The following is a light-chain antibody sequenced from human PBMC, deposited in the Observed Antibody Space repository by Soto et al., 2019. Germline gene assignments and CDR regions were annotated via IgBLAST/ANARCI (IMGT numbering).Light chain of an antibody. J-gene: IGLJ2*01. V-gene: IGLV2-8*01. CDR1: SSDVGGYNY. CDR2: EVS. Sequence: QSVLTQPPSASGSPGQSVTISYTGTSSDVGGYNYVSWYQQHPGKAPKLMIYEVSKRPSGVPDRFSGSKSGNTASLTVSGLQAEDEADYYCSSYAGSPVVFGGGTKLTVL. CDR3: SSYAGSPVV.